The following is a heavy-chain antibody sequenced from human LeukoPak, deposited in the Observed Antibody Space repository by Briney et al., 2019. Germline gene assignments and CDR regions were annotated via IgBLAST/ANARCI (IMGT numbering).Heavy chain of an antibody. CDR3: AKQSYARSLGE. CDR1: GFPFSDFS. V-gene: IGHV3-23*01. Sequence: GVSLRLSCATSGFPFSDFSMSWVRQAPGKGLEWISTTNSGGTSTYYAESVKGRFTISRDNSKNTLYLQMSSLRVEGTAVYYCAKQSYARSLGEGGPGTLVSVSS. D-gene: IGHD2-8*01. CDR2: TNSGGTST. J-gene: IGHJ4*02.